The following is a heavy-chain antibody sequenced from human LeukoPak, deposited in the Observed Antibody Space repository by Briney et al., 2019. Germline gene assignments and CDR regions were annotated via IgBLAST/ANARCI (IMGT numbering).Heavy chain of an antibody. D-gene: IGHD3-16*01. CDR2: ISWNSGSI. CDR3: AKAGLHYFDS. J-gene: IGHJ4*02. V-gene: IGHV3-9*01. CDR1: GFTFDDYA. Sequence: GGSLRLSCAASGFTFDDYAMHWVRQAPGKGLEWVSGISWNSGSIGYADSVKGRFTISRDNAKNSLYLQMNSLRAEDTAFYYCAKAGLHYFDSWGQGTLVSVSS.